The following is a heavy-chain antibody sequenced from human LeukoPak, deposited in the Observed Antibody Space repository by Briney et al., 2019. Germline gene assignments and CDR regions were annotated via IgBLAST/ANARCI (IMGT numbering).Heavy chain of an antibody. CDR1: GGSFSGYY. J-gene: IGHJ4*02. Sequence: SETLSLTCAVYGGSFSGYYWSWIRQPPGKGLEWIGEINHSGSTNYNPSLKSRVTISVDTSKNQFSLKLSSVTAADTAVYYCARGWSKRIVVVTAIRAKSFDYWGQGTLVTVSS. CDR3: ARGWSKRIVVVTAIRAKSFDY. D-gene: IGHD2-21*02. V-gene: IGHV4-34*01. CDR2: INHSGST.